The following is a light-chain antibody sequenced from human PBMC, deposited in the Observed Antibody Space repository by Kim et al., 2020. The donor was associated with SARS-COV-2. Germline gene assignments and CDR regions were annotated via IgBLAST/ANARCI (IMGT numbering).Light chain of an antibody. CDR2: GDT. V-gene: IGLV1-40*01. CDR1: NSNIGANFD. J-gene: IGLJ1*01. Sequence: QRVTFSFTGSNSNIGANFDVHWYQQLPGTAPKLLISGDTNRPSGVPKRFSGSKSGTSASLAITGLQAEDEGDYYCQSYDSSLRVEVFGTGTKVTVL. CDR3: QSYDSSLRVEV.